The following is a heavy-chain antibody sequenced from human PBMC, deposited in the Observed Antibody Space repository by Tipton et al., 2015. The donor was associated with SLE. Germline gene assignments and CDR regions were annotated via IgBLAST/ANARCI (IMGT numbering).Heavy chain of an antibody. CDR3: ARGIMITFGGVIVIDAFDI. CDR1: GYTFTSYY. J-gene: IGHJ3*02. CDR2: INPSGGST. Sequence: QLVQSGAEVKKPGAPVKVSCKASGYTFTSYYMHWVRQAPGQGLEWMGIINPSGGSTSYAQKFQGRVTMTRDTSTSTVYMELSSLRSEDTAVYYCARGIMITFGGVIVIDAFDIWGQGTMVTVSS. D-gene: IGHD3-16*02. V-gene: IGHV1-46*01.